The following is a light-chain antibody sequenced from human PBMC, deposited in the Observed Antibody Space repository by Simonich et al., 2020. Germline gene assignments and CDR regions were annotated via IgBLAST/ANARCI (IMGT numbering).Light chain of an antibody. CDR3: CSYAGSSTLV. CDR2: EGS. V-gene: IGLV2-23*01. Sequence: QSALTQPASVSGSPGQSITISCTGTSSYVGSYNLVSWYQQHPGKAPKLMIYEGSCRPSGVSNRFSGSKSGNTASLTISGLQAEDEADYYCCSYAGSSTLVFGGGTKLTVL. J-gene: IGLJ2*01. CDR1: SSYVGSYNL.